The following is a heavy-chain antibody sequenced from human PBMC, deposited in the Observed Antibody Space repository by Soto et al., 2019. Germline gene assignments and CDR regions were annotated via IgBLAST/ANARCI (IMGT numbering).Heavy chain of an antibody. Sequence: PVGSLLVSSAASGFMCSRYGMIWVRPAPGKGREWVSTILVDGRTFYVESVKGRFTISRDSSQNTVYLQMNSLTAGDTALYPCPKAPATGGGASDICGQGPMGTVSS. CDR1: GFMCSRYG. J-gene: IGHJ3*02. V-gene: IGHV3-23*01. CDR3: PKAPATGGGASDI. CDR2: ILVDGRT. D-gene: IGHD2-8*02.